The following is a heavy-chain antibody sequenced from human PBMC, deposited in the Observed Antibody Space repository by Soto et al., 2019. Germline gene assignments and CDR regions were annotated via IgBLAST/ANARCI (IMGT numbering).Heavy chain of an antibody. CDR2: ISGSGGST. CDR3: ANLLGYCSSTSCQDFDY. CDR1: GFTFRSYA. Sequence: PGGSLRLSCAASGFTFRSYAMSWVRQAPGKGLEWVSAISGSGGSTYYADSVKGRFTISRDNSKNTLYLQMNSLRAEDTAVYYCANLLGYCSSTSCQDFDYWGQGTLVTVSS. J-gene: IGHJ4*02. V-gene: IGHV3-23*01. D-gene: IGHD2-2*01.